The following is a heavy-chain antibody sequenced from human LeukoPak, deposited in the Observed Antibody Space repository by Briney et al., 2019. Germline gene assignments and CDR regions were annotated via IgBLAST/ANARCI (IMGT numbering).Heavy chain of an antibody. CDR3: ARLLAGTPYYYYYYMDV. CDR2: IYYSGST. V-gene: IGHV4-59*01. Sequence: SETLSLTCTVSGGSISSYYWSWIRQPPGKGLEWIGYIYYSGSTSYNPSLKSRVTISVDTSKNQFSLKLSSVTAADTAVYYCARLLAGTPYYYYYYMDVWGKGTTVTVSS. D-gene: IGHD6-13*01. CDR1: GGSISSYY. J-gene: IGHJ6*03.